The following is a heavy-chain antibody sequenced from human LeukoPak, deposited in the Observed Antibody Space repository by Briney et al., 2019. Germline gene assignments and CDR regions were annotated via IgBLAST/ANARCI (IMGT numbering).Heavy chain of an antibody. V-gene: IGHV1-18*04. CDR3: ARDRPYYGSGSYYVAFDI. CDR2: ISAYNGNT. J-gene: IGHJ3*02. D-gene: IGHD3-10*01. CDR1: GYTFTSYG. Sequence: ASVKVSCKASGYTFTSYGISWVRQAPGQGLEWMGWISAYNGNTNYAQKLQGRVTMTTDTSTSTAYMELRSLRSDDTAVYYCARDRPYYGSGSYYVAFDIWGQGTMVTVSS.